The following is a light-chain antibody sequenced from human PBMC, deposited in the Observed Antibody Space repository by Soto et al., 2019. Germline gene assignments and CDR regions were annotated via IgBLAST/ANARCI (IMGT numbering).Light chain of an antibody. Sequence: EIVMTQTPATLSVSPGERATLPCRASQSVSSNLAWYQQKPGQAPRLLIYGASTRATGIPARFSGSGSGTDFALTISRLEPEDFAVYYCQQYGNSGITFGQGTRLEI. CDR1: QSVSSN. V-gene: IGKV3-15*01. CDR2: GAS. CDR3: QQYGNSGIT. J-gene: IGKJ5*01.